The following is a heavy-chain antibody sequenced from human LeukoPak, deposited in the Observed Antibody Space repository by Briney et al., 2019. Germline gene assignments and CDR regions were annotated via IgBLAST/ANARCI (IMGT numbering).Heavy chain of an antibody. Sequence: LSLTCAVYGGSFSGYYWSWIRQAPGKGLEWVSYISSSSTTIHYADSVKGRFTISRDNAKNSVYLQMNSLRAEDTAVYYCARPRYCSGGSCYHIDYWGQGTLVTVSS. CDR1: GGSFSGYY. CDR2: ISSSSTTI. CDR3: ARPRYCSGGSCYHIDY. D-gene: IGHD2-15*01. V-gene: IGHV3-11*04. J-gene: IGHJ4*02.